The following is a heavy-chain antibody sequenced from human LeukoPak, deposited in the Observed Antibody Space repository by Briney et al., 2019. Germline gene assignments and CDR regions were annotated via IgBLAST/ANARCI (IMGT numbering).Heavy chain of an antibody. Sequence: GGSLRLSCAASGFTFSSYAMTWVRQAPGMGLEWVSTNSASGGSTYYADSVKGRFTISRDNSKNSLYLQMNSLRAEDTAVYYCAKAPWRDSSAYWYFGLWGRGTLVAVSS. D-gene: IGHD3-22*01. J-gene: IGHJ2*01. CDR2: NSASGGST. CDR3: AKAPWRDSSAYWYFGL. CDR1: GFTFSSYA. V-gene: IGHV3-23*01.